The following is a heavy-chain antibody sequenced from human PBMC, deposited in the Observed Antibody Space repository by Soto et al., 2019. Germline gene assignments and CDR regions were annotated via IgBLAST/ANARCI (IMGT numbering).Heavy chain of an antibody. D-gene: IGHD4-4*01. CDR3: ARGAYRYFDY. Sequence: LRLSCVASGFTFSGYAMHWIRQAPGKAPEWVALISSDGSSTLYADSVRGRFTISRDNSRDTLYLQLNSLRPDDTAVFSCARGAYRYFDYWG. V-gene: IGHV3-30-3*01. CDR1: GFTFSGYA. CDR2: ISSDGSST. J-gene: IGHJ4*01.